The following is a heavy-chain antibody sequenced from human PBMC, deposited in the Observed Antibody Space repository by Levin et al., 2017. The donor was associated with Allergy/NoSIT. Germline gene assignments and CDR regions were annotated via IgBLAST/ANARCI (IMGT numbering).Heavy chain of an antibody. V-gene: IGHV3-15*01. D-gene: IGHD3-16*02. Sequence: NPGGSLRLSCAASGFTFSNAWMSWVRQAPGKGLEWVGRIKSKTDGGTTDYAAPVKGRFTISRDDSKNTLYLQMNSLKTEDTAVYYCTTVQGTYYDYVWGSYRYQHLDYWGQGTLVTVSS. J-gene: IGHJ4*02. CDR1: GFTFSNAW. CDR3: TTVQGTYYDYVWGSYRYQHLDY. CDR2: IKSKTDGGTT.